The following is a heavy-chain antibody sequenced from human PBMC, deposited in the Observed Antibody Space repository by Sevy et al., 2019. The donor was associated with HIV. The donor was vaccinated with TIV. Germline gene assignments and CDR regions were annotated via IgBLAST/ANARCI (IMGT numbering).Heavy chain of an antibody. CDR2: ISLDGGNQ. V-gene: IGHV3-30-3*01. CDR1: GFTFNAFS. J-gene: IGHJ1*01. CDR3: ALERLSSNVAEDFQN. D-gene: IGHD1-1*01. Sequence: GGSLRLSCAASGFTFNAFSMHWVRQAPGKGLEWVATISLDGGNQHYADSVRGRFTISRDNSQNALFLQMNSLRPDDTALYYCALERLSSNVAEDFQNWGQGALVTVSS.